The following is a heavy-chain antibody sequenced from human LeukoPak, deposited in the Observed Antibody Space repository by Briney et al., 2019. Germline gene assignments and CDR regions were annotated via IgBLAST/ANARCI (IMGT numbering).Heavy chain of an antibody. J-gene: IGHJ4*02. V-gene: IGHV1-46*01. CDR3: ARDPGRRYFDY. Sequence: GASVKVSCKASGYTFTNYWLHWVRQAPGQGLGWMGIVNPSGGNTNYAQNFQGRVTMTRDASTSTVFMELSSLRHEDTAVYYCARDPGRRYFDYWGQGTLVTISS. CDR1: GYTFTNYW. CDR2: VNPSGGNT.